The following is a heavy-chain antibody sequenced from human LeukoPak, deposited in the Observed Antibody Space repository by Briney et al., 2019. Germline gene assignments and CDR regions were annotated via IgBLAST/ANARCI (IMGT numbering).Heavy chain of an antibody. CDR3: ARDGLGSSSGLHCHAFDI. CDR1: GFTFSSYG. D-gene: IGHD6-19*01. CDR2: IWYDGSNK. V-gene: IGHV3-33*01. J-gene: IGHJ3*02. Sequence: PGGSLRLSCAASGFTFSSYGMHWVRQAPGKGLEWVAVIWYDGSNKYYADSVKGRFTISRDNSKNTLYLQMNSLRAEDTAVYYCARDGLGSSSGLHCHAFDIWGQGTMVTVSS.